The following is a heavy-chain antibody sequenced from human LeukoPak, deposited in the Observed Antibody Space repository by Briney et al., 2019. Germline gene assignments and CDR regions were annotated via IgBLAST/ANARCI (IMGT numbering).Heavy chain of an antibody. D-gene: IGHD3-3*01. J-gene: IGHJ4*02. CDR3: AREDAYYGFWSGYFPVFDY. CDR2: INSDGSNT. Sequence: PWGSLRLSCAASGFTFSSYWMHWVRQAPGKGLVWVSRINSDGSNTTYADSVKGRFTISRDNAKNTLYLQMNSLRAEDTAVYYCAREDAYYGFWSGYFPVFDYWGQGTLVTVSS. V-gene: IGHV3-74*01. CDR1: GFTFSSYW.